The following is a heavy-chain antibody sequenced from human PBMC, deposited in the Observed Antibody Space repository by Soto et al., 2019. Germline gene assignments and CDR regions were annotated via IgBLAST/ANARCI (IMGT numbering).Heavy chain of an antibody. J-gene: IGHJ3*02. CDR2: SYHSGST. CDR1: GGSVRIGRHY. CDR3: ARDRSDALTSFDAFDI. Sequence: SETLSLTGTVAGGSVRIGRHYWSWLRQPTGKGREWIADSYHSGSTDYNPSLKSLVTISVDLSKNLFSLRLDSVPAADPAVYYCARDRSDALTSFDAFDIWGPGPMVTVSS. V-gene: IGHV4-61*01.